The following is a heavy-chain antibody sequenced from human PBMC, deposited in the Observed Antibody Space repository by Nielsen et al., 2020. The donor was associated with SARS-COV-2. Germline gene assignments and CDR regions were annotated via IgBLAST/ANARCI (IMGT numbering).Heavy chain of an antibody. D-gene: IGHD3-22*01. Sequence: SETLSLTCTVSGDSIRSNGFYWGRIRQPPGKGLEWIGSIFYSGIIKYNPSLKSRVSISVDTSKNQFSLKLSSVTAADTAVYYCASDHYYDESGYHYDVGWFDPWGQGILVTVSS. CDR2: IFYSGII. CDR1: GDSIRSNGFY. V-gene: IGHV4-39*01. J-gene: IGHJ5*02. CDR3: ASDHYYDESGYHYDVGWFDP.